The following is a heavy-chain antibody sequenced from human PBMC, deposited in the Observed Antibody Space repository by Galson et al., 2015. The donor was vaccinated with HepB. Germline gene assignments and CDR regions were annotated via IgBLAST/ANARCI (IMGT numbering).Heavy chain of an antibody. CDR3: ARVIHYYDTSLHY. Sequence: SVKVSCKASGYTFTDYYIHWVRQAPGQGLEWMGWINPNSGGTNYAQKFQGRVTLTRDTSISTAYMELNRLRSDDTAVYYCARVIHYYDTSLHYWGQGTLVTVSS. V-gene: IGHV1-2*02. CDR2: INPNSGGT. CDR1: GYTFTDYY. J-gene: IGHJ4*02. D-gene: IGHD3-22*01.